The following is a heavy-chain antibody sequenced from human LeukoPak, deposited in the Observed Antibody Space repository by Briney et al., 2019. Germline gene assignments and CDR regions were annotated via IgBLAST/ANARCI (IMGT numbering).Heavy chain of an antibody. V-gene: IGHV3-21*01. J-gene: IGHJ4*02. CDR3: ARDEMMITFGGVIVIPYDY. Sequence: GGSLRLSCAASGFTFSTYAMSWVRQAPGKGLEWVSSISSSSSYIYYADSVKGRFAISRDNAKNSLYLQMNSLRAEDTAVYYCARDEMMITFGGVIVIPYDYWGQGTLVTVSS. CDR2: ISSSSSYI. D-gene: IGHD3-16*02. CDR1: GFTFSTYA.